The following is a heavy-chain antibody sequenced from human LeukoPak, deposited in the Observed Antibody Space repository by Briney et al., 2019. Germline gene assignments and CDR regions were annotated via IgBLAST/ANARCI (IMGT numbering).Heavy chain of an antibody. V-gene: IGHV3-66*01. CDR1: EFSVGSNY. CDR2: IYSGGST. Sequence: GGSLRLSCAASEFSVGSNYMTWVRQAPRRGLEWVSLIYSGGSTYYADSVKDRFTISRDNSNNTLYLQMNSLRAEDTAVYYCARDSGWSYYGVAFDIWGQGTMVTVSS. CDR3: ARDSGWSYYGVAFDI. D-gene: IGHD1-26*01. J-gene: IGHJ3*02.